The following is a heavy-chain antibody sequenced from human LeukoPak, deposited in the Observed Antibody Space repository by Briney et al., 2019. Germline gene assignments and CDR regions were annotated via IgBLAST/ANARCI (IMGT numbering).Heavy chain of an antibody. J-gene: IGHJ6*02. CDR1: GGSISSGGYS. CDR3: ARDLAYCSSTSRSNGMDV. Sequence: SETLSLTCAVSGGSISSGGYSWSWIRQPPGKGLEWIGYIYHSGSTYYNPSLKSRVTISVDRSKNQFSLKLSSVTAADTAVYYCARDLAYCSSTSRSNGMDVWGQGTTVTVSS. D-gene: IGHD2-2*01. V-gene: IGHV4-30-2*01. CDR2: IYHSGST.